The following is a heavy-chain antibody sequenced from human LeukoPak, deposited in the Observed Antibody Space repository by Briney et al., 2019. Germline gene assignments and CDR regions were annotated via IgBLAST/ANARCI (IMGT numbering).Heavy chain of an antibody. CDR1: GYGFSSYW. Sequence: GESLKISCKGSGYGFSSYWIGWVRQMPGKGLEYMGTICPGSSDTRYCQSFQGQLTTSADKSTTTAYLQWSSLKASDTAMYYCARHTTVGGSLRFDYWGQGTLVSVSS. CDR2: ICPGSSDT. V-gene: IGHV5-51*01. D-gene: IGHD4-23*01. J-gene: IGHJ4*02. CDR3: ARHTTVGGSLRFDY.